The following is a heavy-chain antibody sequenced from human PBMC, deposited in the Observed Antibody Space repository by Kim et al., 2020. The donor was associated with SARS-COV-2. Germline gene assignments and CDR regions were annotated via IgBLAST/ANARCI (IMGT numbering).Heavy chain of an antibody. CDR1: GFTFSTYA. J-gene: IGHJ4*02. Sequence: GGSLRLSCAASGFTFSTYAMSWARQAPGKGLEWVSTISASGLGTHYADSVKGRFTISRDNSRSTLFLQMNYLRAEDTAIYYCEASDYWGQGSLVTGPS. CDR2: ISASGLGT. CDR3: EASDY. V-gene: IGHV3-23*01.